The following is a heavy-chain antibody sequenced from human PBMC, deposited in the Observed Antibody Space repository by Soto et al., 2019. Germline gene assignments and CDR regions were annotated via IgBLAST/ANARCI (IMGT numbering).Heavy chain of an antibody. V-gene: IGHV3-48*03. Sequence: AGGSQRLPCAASGCTFSSYEMNWVRQAPGKGLEWVSYISSSGSTIYYADSVKGRFTISRDNAKNSLYLQMNSLRAEDTAVYYCASGSYYYGMDVWGQGTTVTASS. CDR3: ASGSYYYGMDV. CDR2: ISSSGSTI. J-gene: IGHJ6*02. CDR1: GCTFSSYE.